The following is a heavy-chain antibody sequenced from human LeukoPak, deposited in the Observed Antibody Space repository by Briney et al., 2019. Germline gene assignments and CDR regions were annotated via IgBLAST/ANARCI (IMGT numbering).Heavy chain of an antibody. Sequence: TSVKVSCKASGFTFTISAMQWVRQARGQRLEWIGWIVVGSGNTNYAQKFQERVTITRDMSTSTAYMELSSLRSEDTAVYYCARDNSVRDEAWWFNPWGQGTLVTVSS. D-gene: IGHD5-24*01. CDR3: ARDNSVRDEAWWFNP. J-gene: IGHJ5*02. CDR1: GFTFTISA. CDR2: IVVGSGNT. V-gene: IGHV1-58*02.